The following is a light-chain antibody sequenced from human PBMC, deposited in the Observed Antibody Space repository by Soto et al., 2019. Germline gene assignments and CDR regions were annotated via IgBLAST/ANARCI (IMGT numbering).Light chain of an antibody. V-gene: IGLV1-47*02. CDR1: NSNIGNNY. CDR3: AAWDDSLRGVV. Sequence: SVLTQPPSASGTPGQRVTISCSGSNSNIGNNYVFWYHHLPGTAPKLLISDNNQRPSGVPDRFSGSKSGTSASLAISGLRSEDEADYFCAAWDDSLRGVVFGGGTQLTVL. CDR2: DNN. J-gene: IGLJ2*01.